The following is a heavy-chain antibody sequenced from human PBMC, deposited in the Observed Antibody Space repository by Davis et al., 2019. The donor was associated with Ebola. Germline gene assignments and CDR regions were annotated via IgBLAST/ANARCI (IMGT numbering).Heavy chain of an antibody. CDR2: ISYDGSNK. V-gene: IGHV3-30-3*01. CDR1: GFTFSSYA. J-gene: IGHJ3*02. D-gene: IGHD6-6*01. Sequence: PGGSLRLSCAASGFTFSSYAMHWVRQAPGKGLEWVAVISYDGSNKYYADSVKGRFTISRDNSKNTLYLQMNSLRAEDTAVYYCARESDRLAARRILYDAFDIWGQGTMVTVSS. CDR3: ARESDRLAARRILYDAFDI.